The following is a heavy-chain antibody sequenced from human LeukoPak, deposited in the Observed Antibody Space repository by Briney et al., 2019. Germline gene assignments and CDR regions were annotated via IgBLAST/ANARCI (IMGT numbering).Heavy chain of an antibody. Sequence: PSQTLSLTCAISGDNVYSGSVAWNWIRQSPSRGLEWLGRTYYWSKWYNDYAPSVKSRITVNLDTSKMELSLQLKSLTLEDTAVYYCARGQKTAFDYWGQGTLVTVSS. D-gene: IGHD2-21*02. J-gene: IGHJ4*02. CDR3: ARGQKTAFDY. CDR2: TYYWSKWYN. CDR1: GDNVYSGSVA. V-gene: IGHV6-1*01.